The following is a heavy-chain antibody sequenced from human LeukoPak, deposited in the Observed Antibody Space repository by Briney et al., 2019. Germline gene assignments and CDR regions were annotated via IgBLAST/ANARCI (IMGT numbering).Heavy chain of an antibody. D-gene: IGHD2-2*01. CDR1: GYTFTSYG. J-gene: IGHJ6*04. V-gene: IGHV1-69*06. Sequence: ASVKVSCKASGYTFTSYGISWVRQAPGQGLEWMGGIIPIFGTANYAQKFQGRVTITADKSTSTAYMELSSLRSEDTAVYYCASEEPAAPGPPYYYYYYGMDVWGKGTTVTVSS. CDR2: IIPIFGTA. CDR3: ASEEPAAPGPPYYYYYYGMDV.